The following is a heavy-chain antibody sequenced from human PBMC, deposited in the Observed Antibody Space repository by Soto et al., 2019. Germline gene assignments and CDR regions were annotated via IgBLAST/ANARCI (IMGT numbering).Heavy chain of an antibody. Sequence: PSETLSLTCTVSGGSISSGGYYWSWIRQHPGKGLEWIGYIYYSGSTYYNPSLKSRVTISVDTSKNQFSLKLSSVTAADTAVYYCARSELTIAAHLRYWFDPWGQGTLVTVSS. D-gene: IGHD6-6*01. V-gene: IGHV4-31*03. CDR2: IYYSGST. CDR3: ARSELTIAAHLRYWFDP. CDR1: GGSISSGGYY. J-gene: IGHJ5*02.